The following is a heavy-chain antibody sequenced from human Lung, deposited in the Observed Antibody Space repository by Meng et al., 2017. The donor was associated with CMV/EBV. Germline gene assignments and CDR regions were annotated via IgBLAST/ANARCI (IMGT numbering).Heavy chain of an antibody. V-gene: IGHV1-69*06. D-gene: IGHD6-13*01. CDR1: GGTFSNYA. Sequence: SVXVSXKASGGTFSNYAITWVRQAPGQGLEWMGGVIPVVGTVNYPQKFQGRVTITADKSTSTVYMELSSLRSEDTAVYYCARDSRGSTWYLLAGYYYGAGVSXKGTTVTVSS. CDR2: VIPVVGTV. J-gene: IGHJ6*04. CDR3: ARDSRGSTWYLLAGYYYGAGV.